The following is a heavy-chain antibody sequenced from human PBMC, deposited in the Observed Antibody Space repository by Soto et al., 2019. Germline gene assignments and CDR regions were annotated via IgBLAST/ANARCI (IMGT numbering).Heavy chain of an antibody. CDR3: AKQYSSSWDYYYYGMDV. CDR2: ISGDGGST. J-gene: IGHJ6*02. D-gene: IGHD6-13*01. Sequence: GGSLRLSCAASGFTFDDYAMHWVRQAPGKGLEWVSLISGDGGSTYYADSVKGRFTISRDNSKNSLYLQMNSLRTEDTALYYCAKQYSSSWDYYYYGMDVWGQGTTVTVSS. V-gene: IGHV3-43*02. CDR1: GFTFDDYA.